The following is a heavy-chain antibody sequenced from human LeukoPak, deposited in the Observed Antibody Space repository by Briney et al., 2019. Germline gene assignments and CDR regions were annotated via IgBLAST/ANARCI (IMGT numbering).Heavy chain of an antibody. CDR2: LNPHSGGT. J-gene: IGHJ4*02. D-gene: IGHD3-22*01. CDR1: GYTFTGYF. Sequence: ASVKDSCKASGYTFTGYFMHWVRQAPGQGLEWMGRLNPHSGGTDYAQKFQDRVTMTRDASISTAYMELSSLRSDDTSVYYCARIDSGYPYTDSWGQGTLVTVSS. CDR3: ARIDSGYPYTDS. V-gene: IGHV1-2*06.